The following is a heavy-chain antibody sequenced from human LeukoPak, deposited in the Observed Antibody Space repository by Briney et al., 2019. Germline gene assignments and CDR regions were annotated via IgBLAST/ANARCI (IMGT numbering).Heavy chain of an antibody. CDR3: ARDRMATIGGIDY. CDR1: GFTFSNYA. CDR2: IKQDGSEK. J-gene: IGHJ4*02. Sequence: GGSLRLSCVASGFTFSNYAMNWVRQAPGKGLEWVAIIKQDGSEKYYVDSVKGRFTISRDNAKNSLDLQMNSLRAEDTAVYYCARDRMATIGGIDYWGQGTLVTVSS. D-gene: IGHD5-24*01. V-gene: IGHV3-7*04.